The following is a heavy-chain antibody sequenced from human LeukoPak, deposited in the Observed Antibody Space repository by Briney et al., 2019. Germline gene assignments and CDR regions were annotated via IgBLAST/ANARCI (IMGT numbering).Heavy chain of an antibody. D-gene: IGHD4-23*01. CDR3: ARDSIYGGNLDY. Sequence: SETLSLTCTVSGGSISSGGYYWSWIRQHPGKGLEWIGYIYYSGSTYYNPSLKSRVTISVDTSKNQFPLKLSSVTAADTAAYYCARDSIYGGNLDYWGQGALVTVSS. CDR1: GGSISSGGYY. J-gene: IGHJ4*02. V-gene: IGHV4-31*03. CDR2: IYYSGST.